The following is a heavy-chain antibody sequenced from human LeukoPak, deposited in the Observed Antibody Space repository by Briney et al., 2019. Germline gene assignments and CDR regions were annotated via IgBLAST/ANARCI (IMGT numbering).Heavy chain of an antibody. CDR2: TYYRSRWYN. Sequence: SQTLSLTCAISGDSVSTNSAAWSWIRQSPSRGLEWLGRTYYRSRWYNDYAVSVKSRITIKSDTSKNQFSLQLNSVTPEDTAVYYCARDRDLGNYYDGMVGWGQGTTVTASS. V-gene: IGHV6-1*01. CDR1: GDSVSTNSAA. D-gene: IGHD7-27*01. J-gene: IGHJ6*02. CDR3: ARDRDLGNYYDGMVG.